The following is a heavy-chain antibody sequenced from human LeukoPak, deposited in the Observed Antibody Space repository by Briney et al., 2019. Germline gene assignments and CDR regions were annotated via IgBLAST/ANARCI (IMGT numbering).Heavy chain of an antibody. V-gene: IGHV1-69*04. CDR3: ARDGERGYSYGYELDY. D-gene: IGHD5-18*01. Sequence: SVKVSCKASGGTFSRYAISWVRQAPGQGLEWMGRIIPILGIANYAQKFQGRVTITADKSTSTAYMELSSLRSEDTAVYYCARDGERGYSYGYELDYWGQGTLVTVSS. J-gene: IGHJ4*02. CDR1: GGTFSRYA. CDR2: IIPILGIA.